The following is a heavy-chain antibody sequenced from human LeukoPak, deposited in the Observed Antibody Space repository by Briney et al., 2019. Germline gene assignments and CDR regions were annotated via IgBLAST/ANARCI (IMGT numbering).Heavy chain of an antibody. CDR2: IHYSGST. D-gene: IGHD3-10*01. Sequence: PSETLSLTCTVSGGSISSSTDYWGWIRQPPGKGLEWIGTIHYSGSTYYNPSLKSRVTISVDTSKNQFSLKLSSVTAADTAVYYCARDSPDYYGSGSYYAFDIWGQGTMVNVSS. J-gene: IGHJ3*02. CDR3: ARDSPDYYGSGSYYAFDI. CDR1: GGSISSSTDY. V-gene: IGHV4-39*07.